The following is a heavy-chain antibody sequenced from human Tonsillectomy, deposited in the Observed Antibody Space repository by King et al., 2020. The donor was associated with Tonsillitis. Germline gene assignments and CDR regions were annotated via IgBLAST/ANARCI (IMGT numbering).Heavy chain of an antibody. Sequence: VQLVESGGGVVKPGRSLRLSCEASGFTFSSYGMHWVRQAPGKVLEWVAVISYDGSNKYYADSVKGRFTISRDNSKNTLYMQMNSLRSEDTAVYSCAKGKHSESYYMGDYWGQGTLVTVSS. CDR2: ISYDGSNK. D-gene: IGHD1-26*01. J-gene: IGHJ4*02. CDR3: AKGKHSESYYMGDY. CDR1: GFTFSSYG. V-gene: IGHV3-30*18.